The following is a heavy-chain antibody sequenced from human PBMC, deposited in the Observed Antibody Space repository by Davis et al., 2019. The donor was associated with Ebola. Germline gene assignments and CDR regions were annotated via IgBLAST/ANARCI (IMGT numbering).Heavy chain of an antibody. V-gene: IGHV3-15*01. Sequence: GESLKISCAASGFTFSNAWMSWVRQAPGKGLEWVGRIKSKTDGGTTDYAAPVKGRFTISRDDSKSTLYLQMNSLKTEDTAVYYCCAGDPPYWGQGTLVTVSS. CDR3: CAGDPPY. J-gene: IGHJ4*02. D-gene: IGHD4-17*01. CDR1: GFTFSNAW. CDR2: IKSKTDGGTT.